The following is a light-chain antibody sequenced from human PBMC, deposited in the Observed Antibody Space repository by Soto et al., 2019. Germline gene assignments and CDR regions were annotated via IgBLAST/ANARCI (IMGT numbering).Light chain of an antibody. CDR2: LEGSGSY. Sequence: QSVLTQSSSASASLGSWVKLTCTLSSGHSSYIIAWNQQQPEKAARYLMKLEGSGSYNKGSGVPDRFSGSSSGADRYLTNSNLQVEDEADYYCETWDSTRVFGAGTKLTVL. J-gene: IGLJ3*02. CDR3: ETWDSTRV. V-gene: IGLV4-60*02. CDR1: SGHSSYI.